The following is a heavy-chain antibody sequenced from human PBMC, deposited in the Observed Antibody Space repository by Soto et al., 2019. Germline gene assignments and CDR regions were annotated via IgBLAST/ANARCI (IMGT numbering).Heavy chain of an antibody. CDR3: ARDPRTARASAMDV. D-gene: IGHD6-6*01. CDR1: GFTFSSYS. J-gene: IGHJ6*02. V-gene: IGHV3-21*01. Sequence: VGSLRLSCAASGFTFSSYSMNWVRQAPGKGLEWVSSISSSSSYIYYADSVKGRFTISRDNAKNSLYLQMNSLRAEDTAVYYCARDPRTARASAMDVWGQGTTVTVSS. CDR2: ISSSSSYI.